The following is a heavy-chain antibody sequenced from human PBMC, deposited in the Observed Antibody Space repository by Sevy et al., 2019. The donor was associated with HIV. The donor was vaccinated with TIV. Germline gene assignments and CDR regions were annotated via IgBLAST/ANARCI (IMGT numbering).Heavy chain of an antibody. CDR3: ASDYS. J-gene: IGHJ4*02. V-gene: IGHV3-7*01. CDR2: INQHGSDK. CDR1: GFIFSNFW. Sequence: GGSLRLSCAGSGFIFSNFWMTWVRQGPGKGLEWVATINQHGSDKYYVDSVKGRFTISRDNAKKSVYLQMSSLRVEDTAMYYCASDYSWGQGTLVTVSS.